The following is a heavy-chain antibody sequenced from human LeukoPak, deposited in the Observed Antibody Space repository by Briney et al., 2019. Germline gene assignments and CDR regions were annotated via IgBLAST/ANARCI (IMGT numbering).Heavy chain of an antibody. D-gene: IGHD3-22*01. J-gene: IGHJ4*02. CDR3: ARVASGYYSIFNY. V-gene: IGHV4-59*01. CDR2: IYYSGST. Sequence: PSETLSLTCTVSGGSISSYYWSWIRQPPGKGLEWIGYIYYSGSTNYNPSLKSRVTISVDTSKNQFSLKLSPVTAADTAVYYCARVASGYYSIFNYWGQGTLVTVSS. CDR1: GGSISSYY.